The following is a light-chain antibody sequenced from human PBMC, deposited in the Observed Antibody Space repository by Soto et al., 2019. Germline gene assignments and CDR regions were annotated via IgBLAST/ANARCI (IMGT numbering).Light chain of an antibody. CDR1: QAISSY. CDR2: AAS. V-gene: IGKV1-9*01. J-gene: IGKJ1*01. Sequence: DIQLTQSPSFLSASVGDRVTITCRASQAISSYLAWFQQRPGKAPKVLIYAASTLQSGVPSRFSGSGSATEFTLTISSLQPEDFATYFCQQLNSYPWTFGQGTKVEI. CDR3: QQLNSYPWT.